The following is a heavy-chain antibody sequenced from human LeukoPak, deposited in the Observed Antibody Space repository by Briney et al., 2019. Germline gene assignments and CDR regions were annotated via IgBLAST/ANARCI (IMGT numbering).Heavy chain of an antibody. Sequence: GASVKVSCKASGYTFTSYYMHWVRQAPGQGLEWMGIINPSGGSTSYAQKFQGRVTMTRDTSTSTVYMELSSLRSEDTAVYYCARDLWEYDSSGYYYDYWGQGTLVTVSS. V-gene: IGHV1-46*01. CDR1: GYTFTSYY. J-gene: IGHJ4*02. D-gene: IGHD3-22*01. CDR2: INPSGGST. CDR3: ARDLWEYDSSGYYYDY.